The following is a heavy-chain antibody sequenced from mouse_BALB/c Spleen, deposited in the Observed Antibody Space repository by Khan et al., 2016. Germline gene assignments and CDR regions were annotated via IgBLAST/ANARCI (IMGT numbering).Heavy chain of an antibody. J-gene: IGHJ2*01. CDR2: ISYSGST. D-gene: IGHD2-3*01. CDR3: ATYDGYLFDY. Sequence: EVQLQESGPSLVKPSQTLSLTCSVTGDSITSGYWNWIRKFPGNKLEYMGYISYSGSTYYNPSFKSRISIPRDTSKNQYYLQLNSVTTEGKASSSCATYDGYLFDYWGQGTTLTVSS. CDR1: GDSITSGY. V-gene: IGHV3-8*02.